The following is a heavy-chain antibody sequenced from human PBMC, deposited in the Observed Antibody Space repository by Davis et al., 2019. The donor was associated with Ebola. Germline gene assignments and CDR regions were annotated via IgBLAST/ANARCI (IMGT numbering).Heavy chain of an antibody. CDR1: GFSFSGYT. Sequence: GESLKISCAASGFSFSGYTMNWVRQAPGKGLEWVSYISSGSTYIYYADSVKGRFTISRDNAKNSLYLQMSSLRAEDTAVYYCARGLQTRWRVGWGMDVWGQGTTVTVSS. V-gene: IGHV3-21*01. D-gene: IGHD3-16*01. J-gene: IGHJ6*02. CDR2: ISSGSTYI. CDR3: ARGLQTRWRVGWGMDV.